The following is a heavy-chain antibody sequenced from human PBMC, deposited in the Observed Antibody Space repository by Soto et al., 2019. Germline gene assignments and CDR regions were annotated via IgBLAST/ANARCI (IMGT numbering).Heavy chain of an antibody. CDR3: AKTYTSSWYNWYFDL. J-gene: IGHJ2*01. Sequence: EVQLLESGGGLVQPGGSLRLSCAASGFTFSSYAMSWVRQAPGKGLEWVSGISASAGTTYYADSVKGRFTISRDNSKNTLYLEMNSLRAEDTAVYYCAKTYTSSWYNWYFDLWGRGTLVTVSS. CDR1: GFTFSSYA. D-gene: IGHD6-13*01. V-gene: IGHV3-23*01. CDR2: ISASAGTT.